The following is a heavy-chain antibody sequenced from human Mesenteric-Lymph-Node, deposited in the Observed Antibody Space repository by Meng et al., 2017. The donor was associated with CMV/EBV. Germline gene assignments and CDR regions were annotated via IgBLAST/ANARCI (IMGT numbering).Heavy chain of an antibody. V-gene: IGHV3-7*01. Sequence: GESLKISCAASGFTFSSYWMSWVRQAPGKGLEWVANIKQDGSEKYYVDSVKGRFTISRDNAKNSLYLQMNSLRAEDTAVYYCARGGFWSGPPRAYGMDVWGQGTTVTVSS. CDR1: GFTFSSYW. CDR3: ARGGFWSGPPRAYGMDV. J-gene: IGHJ6*02. D-gene: IGHD3-3*01. CDR2: IKQDGSEK.